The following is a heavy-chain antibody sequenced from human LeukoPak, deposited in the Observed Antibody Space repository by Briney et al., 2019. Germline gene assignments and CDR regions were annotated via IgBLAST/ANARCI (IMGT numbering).Heavy chain of an antibody. D-gene: IGHD2-21*02. CDR3: ARDPRGYCGGDCYPYYFDY. J-gene: IGHJ4*02. CDR2: ISSSGSTI. CDR1: GFTFSDYY. V-gene: IGHV3-11*01. Sequence: PGGSLRLSCAASGFTFSDYYMSWIRQAPGKVLEWVSYISSSGSTIYYADSVKGRFTISRDNAKNSLYLQMNSLRAEDTAVYYCARDPRGYCGGDCYPYYFDYWGQGTLVTVSS.